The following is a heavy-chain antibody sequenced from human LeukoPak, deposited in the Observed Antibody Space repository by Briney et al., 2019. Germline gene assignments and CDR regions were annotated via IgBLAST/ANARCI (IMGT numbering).Heavy chain of an antibody. V-gene: IGHV3-7*01. J-gene: IGHJ4*01. D-gene: IGHD1-26*01. CDR1: GVTFSNSW. Sequence: GGSLRLSCVASGVTFSNSWMAWVRQAPGKGLEWVANIKQDGGTKHYADSLRGRFTISRDNPKNSLYLQMHTLRSDDTAVYYCARDTVGSLDYWGHGILVTVAS. CDR2: IKQDGGTK. CDR3: ARDTVGSLDY.